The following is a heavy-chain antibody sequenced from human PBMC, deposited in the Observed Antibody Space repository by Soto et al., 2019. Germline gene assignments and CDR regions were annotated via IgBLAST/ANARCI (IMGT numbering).Heavy chain of an antibody. J-gene: IGHJ4*02. CDR2: ISYDGSNK. CDR3: AKETGIQFDY. D-gene: IGHD3-3*02. V-gene: IGHV3-30*18. Sequence: QVQLVESGGGVVQPGRSLRLSCAASGFTFSRHGMHWVRQAPGKGLEWVALISYDGSNKYYADSVKGRFTISRDNSKITLFLQMNSLRAEDTAVYYCAKETGIQFDYWGQGTLVTVSS. CDR1: GFTFSRHG.